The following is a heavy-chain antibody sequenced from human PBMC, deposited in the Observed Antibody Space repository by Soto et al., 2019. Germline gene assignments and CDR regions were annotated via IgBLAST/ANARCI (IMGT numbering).Heavy chain of an antibody. D-gene: IGHD1-26*01. J-gene: IGHJ6*02. Sequence: GGSLRLSCAASGFTFSSYEMNWVRQAPGKGLEWVSYISSSGSTIYYADSVKGRFTISRDNAKNSLYLQMNSLRAEDTAVYYCARNSGSYYYYYYGMDVWGQGTTVTV. CDR1: GFTFSSYE. V-gene: IGHV3-48*03. CDR2: ISSSGSTI. CDR3: ARNSGSYYYYYYGMDV.